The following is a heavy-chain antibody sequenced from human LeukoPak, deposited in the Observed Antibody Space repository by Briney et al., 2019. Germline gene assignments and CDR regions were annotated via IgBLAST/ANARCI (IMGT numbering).Heavy chain of an antibody. Sequence: GGSLRLSCTGSGFTFGDYAMSWVRQAPGKGLEWVAFIRSKAYGGTPEYAASVEGRFTISRDDSKTIAYVQMNSLRTEDTAVYYCTRTPSAAAPFDYWGQGSLVTVSS. CDR1: GFTFGDYA. CDR3: TRTPSAAAPFDY. CDR2: IRSKAYGGTP. V-gene: IGHV3-49*04. D-gene: IGHD2-2*01. J-gene: IGHJ4*02.